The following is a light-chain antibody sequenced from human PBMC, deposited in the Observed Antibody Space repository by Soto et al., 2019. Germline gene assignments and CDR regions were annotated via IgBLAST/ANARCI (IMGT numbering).Light chain of an antibody. V-gene: IGKV3-20*01. J-gene: IGKJ1*01. CDR1: QRVSSSY. CDR2: GAS. Sequence: EIVLTQSPGTLSLPPGERATLSCSASQRVSSSYLAWYQQKPGQAPRLLIYGASSRATGIPDRFSGSGSGTDFTLTISRLEPEDFAVYYCQQYGSSPRTFGQGTKVDIK. CDR3: QQYGSSPRT.